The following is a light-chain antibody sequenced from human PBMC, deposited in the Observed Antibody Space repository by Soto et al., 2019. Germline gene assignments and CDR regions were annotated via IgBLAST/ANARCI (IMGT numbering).Light chain of an antibody. V-gene: IGKV3D-15*01. CDR1: QSVSSN. J-gene: IGKJ2*01. CDR2: TAS. Sequence: EIVMTQSPATLSVSPGARATLSCRASQSVSSNLAWYQQKSGQAPRLLIYTASTRATGIPARFSGSGSGTEFTLTISSLQSEDFAVYYCQHHNNWPYTFGQGNKLEIK. CDR3: QHHNNWPYT.